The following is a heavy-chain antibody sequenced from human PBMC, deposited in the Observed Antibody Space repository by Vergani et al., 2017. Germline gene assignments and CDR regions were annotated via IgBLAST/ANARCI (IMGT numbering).Heavy chain of an antibody. J-gene: IGHJ2*01. CDR2: ISYDGSNK. D-gene: IGHD4-23*01. Sequence: VQLVESGGGLVQPGRSLRLSCSASGFTFDDYAMHWVRQAPGKGLEWVAVISYDGSNKYYADSVKGRFTISRDNSKNTLYLQMNSLRAEDTAVYYCARTGTTVVAYGYFDLWGRGTLVTVSS. V-gene: IGHV3-30-3*01. CDR1: GFTFDDYA. CDR3: ARTGTTVVAYGYFDL.